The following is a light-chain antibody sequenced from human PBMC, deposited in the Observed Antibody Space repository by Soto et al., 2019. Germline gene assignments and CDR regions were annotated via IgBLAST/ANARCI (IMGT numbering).Light chain of an antibody. J-gene: IGLJ2*01. V-gene: IGLV1-40*01. CDR2: GNS. CDR1: SSNIGAGYD. Sequence: QSVLTQPPSVSGAPGQRVTISCTGSSSNIGAGYDVHWYQQLPGTAPKLLIYGNSNRPSGVPDRFSGSKSGTSASLAITGLQAENEADYYCQSYDSNLNVVLCGGTKHTVL. CDR3: QSYDSNLNVV.